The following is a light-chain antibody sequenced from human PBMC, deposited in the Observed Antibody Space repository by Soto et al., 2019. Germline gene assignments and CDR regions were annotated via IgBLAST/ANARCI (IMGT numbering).Light chain of an antibody. Sequence: QSVLTQPASVSGSPGQSITISCTGTSSDVGGYNYVSWYQQHPGKAPKLMIYDVSNRPSGVSNRFSGSKSGNTASLTISGRQAEDEADYYRSSYTSSSSYVFGTGTKVTVL. CDR1: SSDVGGYNY. CDR2: DVS. J-gene: IGLJ1*01. CDR3: SSYTSSSSYV. V-gene: IGLV2-14*01.